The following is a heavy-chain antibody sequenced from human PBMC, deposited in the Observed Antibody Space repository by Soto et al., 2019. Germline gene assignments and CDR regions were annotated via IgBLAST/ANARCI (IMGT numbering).Heavy chain of an antibody. V-gene: IGHV1-69*06. J-gene: IGHJ4*02. CDR3: ARAIKRWEVNYYFDF. CDR2: IVVDSNTA. CDR1: GSTFNNFA. Sequence: QVVLLQSGAEVKEPGSSVRVSCQVSGSTFNNFAFSWVRQAPGHGPEWMGGIVVDSNTAEYSQRFQDRVTITAYTSTDTLYMELGSLTFEDTAGYYCARAIKRWEVNYYFDFLGQGTLVTVSS. D-gene: IGHD1-26*01.